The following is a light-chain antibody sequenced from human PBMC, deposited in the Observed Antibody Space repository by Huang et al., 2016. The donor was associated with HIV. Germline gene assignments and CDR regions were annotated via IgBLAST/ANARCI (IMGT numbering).Light chain of an antibody. Sequence: DIQMTQSPPSLSASVGDRVTFTCRANQNITKSLNWYQQKPGKAAKLLIYTASTLESGVPSRFSGGGSGSRFTLNITNLQPEDFATYYCQQSFSVPRTFG. CDR2: TAS. V-gene: IGKV1-39*01. J-gene: IGKJ1*01. CDR1: QNITKS. CDR3: QQSFSVPRT.